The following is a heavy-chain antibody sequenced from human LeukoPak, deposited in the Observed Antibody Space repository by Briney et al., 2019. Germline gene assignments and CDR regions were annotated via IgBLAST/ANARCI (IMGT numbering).Heavy chain of an antibody. J-gene: IGHJ4*02. D-gene: IGHD3-22*01. CDR2: ISGSGGST. CDR3: AKARDSSGYYYPPFDY. V-gene: IGHV3-23*01. Sequence: GGSLRLSCAASGFTFSSYGMHWVRQAPGKGLEWVSAISGSGGSTYYADSVKGRFTISRDNSKNTLYLQMNSLRAEDTAVYYCAKARDSSGYYYPPFDYWGQGTLVTVSS. CDR1: GFTFSSYG.